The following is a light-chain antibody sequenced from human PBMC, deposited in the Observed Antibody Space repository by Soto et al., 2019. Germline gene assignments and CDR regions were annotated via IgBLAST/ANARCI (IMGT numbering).Light chain of an antibody. CDR2: KAS. CDR1: QSVSSW. CDR3: KQYNSLYT. V-gene: IGKV1-5*03. Sequence: DIQMTQSPSTLSASVGDRVTITCRASQSVSSWLAWYQQKPGKAPKLLIYKASSLESGVPSRFSGSGSGTYFTITISSLQPDDFASYCCKQYNSLYTFGQGTKLELK. J-gene: IGKJ2*01.